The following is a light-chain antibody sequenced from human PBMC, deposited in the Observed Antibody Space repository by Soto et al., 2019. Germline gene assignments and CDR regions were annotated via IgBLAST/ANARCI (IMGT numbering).Light chain of an antibody. CDR2: AAS. Sequence: AIRMTQSPSSFSASTGDRVTITCRASQGISSYLAWYQQKPGKAPKLLIYAASTLHSGVPSRFSGSGSGTDFTLTISCLQSEDFATYYCQQYDSYPFTFGPGTKVDI. J-gene: IGKJ3*01. V-gene: IGKV1-8*01. CDR3: QQYDSYPFT. CDR1: QGISSY.